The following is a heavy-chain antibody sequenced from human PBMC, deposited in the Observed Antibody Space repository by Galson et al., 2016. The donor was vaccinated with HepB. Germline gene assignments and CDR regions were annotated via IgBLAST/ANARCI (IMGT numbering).Heavy chain of an antibody. CDR3: ARDSSSSLVTSWFDP. Sequence: LVKVSCKASGDTFSNYAISWVRQAPGQGLEWMGGIIPIFDTAVYAQRFQGRVTITADESTSTAYMELSSLTSADTAVYNCARDSSSSLVTSWFDPWGQGTLVTVPS. D-gene: IGHD6-6*01. CDR1: GDTFSNYA. J-gene: IGHJ5*02. V-gene: IGHV1-69*13. CDR2: IIPIFDTA.